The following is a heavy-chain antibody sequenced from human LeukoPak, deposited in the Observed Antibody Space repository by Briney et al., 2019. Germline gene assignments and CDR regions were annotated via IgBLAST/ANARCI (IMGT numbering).Heavy chain of an antibody. V-gene: IGHV1-69*06. CDR2: IIPIFGTA. J-gene: IGHJ6*03. Sequence: GASVKVSCKASGGTFSSYAISWVRQAPGQGLEWMGGIIPIFGTANYAQKFQGRVTITADKSTSTAYMELSSLRSEDTAVYYCASRDFYYYMDVWGKGTTVTVSS. CDR1: GGTFSSYA. CDR3: ASRDFYYYMDV.